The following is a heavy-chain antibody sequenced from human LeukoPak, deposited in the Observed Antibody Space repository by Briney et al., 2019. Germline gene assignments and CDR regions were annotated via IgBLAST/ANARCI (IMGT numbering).Heavy chain of an antibody. D-gene: IGHD5-12*01. J-gene: IGHJ6*03. CDR2: ISSSSTI. CDR1: GFTFSSYA. CDR3: AREGATITGYYYYMDV. V-gene: IGHV3-48*04. Sequence: GGSLRLSCAASGFTFSSYAMSWVRQAPGKGLEWVSYISSSSTIYYADSVKGRFTISRDNAKNSLYLRMNNLRTEDTAVYYCAREGATITGYYYYMDVWGEGTTVTVSS.